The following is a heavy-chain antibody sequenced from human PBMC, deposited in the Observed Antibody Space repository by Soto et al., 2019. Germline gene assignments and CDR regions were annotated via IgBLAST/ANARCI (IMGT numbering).Heavy chain of an antibody. CDR2: FDPEDGET. CDR1: GYTLTELS. J-gene: IGHJ3*02. D-gene: IGHD3-22*01. V-gene: IGHV1-24*01. Sequence: GASVKVSCKVSGYTLTELSMHWVRQAPGKGLEWMGGFDPEDGETIYAQKFQGRVTMTEDTSTDTAYMELSSLRSEDTAVYYCATGVNYDSSGWHAFDIWGQGTMVTVSS. CDR3: ATGVNYDSSGWHAFDI.